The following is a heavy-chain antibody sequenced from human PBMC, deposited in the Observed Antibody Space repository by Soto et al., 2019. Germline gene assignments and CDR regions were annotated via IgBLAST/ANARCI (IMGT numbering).Heavy chain of an antibody. D-gene: IGHD3-16*01. J-gene: IGHJ5*02. Sequence: QVQLQESGPGLVKPSQTLSLTCTVSGGSISSGGYYWSWIRQHPGKGLEWIGYIYYSGSTYHNPSLKSRVTRSVDTSKNQFSLKLSSVTAADTAVYYCARGTHTLGGVSWFDPWGQGTLVTVSS. CDR1: GGSISSGGYY. CDR2: IYYSGST. V-gene: IGHV4-31*03. CDR3: ARGTHTLGGVSWFDP.